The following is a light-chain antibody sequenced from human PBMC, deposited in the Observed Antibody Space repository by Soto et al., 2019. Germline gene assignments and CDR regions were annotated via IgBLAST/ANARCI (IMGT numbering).Light chain of an antibody. CDR3: SSYRSSETLV. CDR1: SSVVGAYNY. CDR2: DVS. Sequence: SVLTQPASVSGSPGQSITLSCTGTSSVVGAYNYVSWYQQHPGKAPKLMIYDVSNRPSGVSNRFSGSKSGNTASLTISGLQGEDEADYYCSSYRSSETLVFGTGTKVTVL. J-gene: IGLJ1*01. V-gene: IGLV2-14*03.